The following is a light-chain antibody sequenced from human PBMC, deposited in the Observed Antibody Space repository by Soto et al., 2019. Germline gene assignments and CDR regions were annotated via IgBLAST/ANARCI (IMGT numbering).Light chain of an antibody. CDR1: SSNIGSNF. J-gene: IGLJ2*01. Sequence: QSVLTQAPSASGTPGQRVTISCSGSSSNIGSNFVYWYQKFPGTAPKVLIYRNDQRPSGVPDRFSGSKSDTSASLAISGLRSEDEADYYCAVWDDSLNGSVAFGGGTKLTVL. CDR2: RND. CDR3: AVWDDSLNGSVA. V-gene: IGLV1-47*01.